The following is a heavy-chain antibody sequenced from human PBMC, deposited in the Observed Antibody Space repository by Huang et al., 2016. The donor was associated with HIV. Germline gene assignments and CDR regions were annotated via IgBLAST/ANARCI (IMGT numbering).Heavy chain of an antibody. Sequence: QLQLQESGPGLVKPSETLSLTCSVSGGYISSSSYYCGWIRQPPGKGLGWIGSIYYSGRTFYNPSLKSRVTISVDTSKNQFSLRLSSVTAADTSVYYCARHMDCSSSSCLAGGHERGPFDMWGQGTMVTVSS. CDR2: IYYSGRT. CDR3: ARHMDCSSSSCLAGGHERGPFDM. V-gene: IGHV4-39*01. J-gene: IGHJ3*02. D-gene: IGHD2-2*01. CDR1: GGYISSSSYY.